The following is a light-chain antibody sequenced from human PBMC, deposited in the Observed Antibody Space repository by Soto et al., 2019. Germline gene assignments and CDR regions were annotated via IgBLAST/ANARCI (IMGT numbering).Light chain of an antibody. Sequence: DIVLTQSPATLSLSPGERASLSCRASQSVGNSLAWYQQKLGQPPRLLIYDASTRATGVPARFSGSGSGTDFTLTISSLEPEDFAVYYCQQLTSWPLLTFGGGTKVEIK. CDR2: DAS. CDR3: QQLTSWPLLT. V-gene: IGKV3-11*01. CDR1: QSVGNS. J-gene: IGKJ4*01.